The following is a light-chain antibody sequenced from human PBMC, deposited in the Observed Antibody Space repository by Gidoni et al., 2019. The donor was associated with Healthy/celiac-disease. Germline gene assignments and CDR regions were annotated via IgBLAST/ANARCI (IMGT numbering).Light chain of an antibody. CDR3: QQYKNWPPVT. CDR2: GAS. J-gene: IGKJ4*01. CDR1: QSVSSN. V-gene: IGKV3-15*01. Sequence: IVMTQSPATLSVSPGERATLSCRASQSVSSNLAWYQQKPGQAPRLLIYGASTRATGIPARVSGSRSGTEFTLTISSLQSEDFAGYYCQQYKNWPPVTFGGGTKVEIK.